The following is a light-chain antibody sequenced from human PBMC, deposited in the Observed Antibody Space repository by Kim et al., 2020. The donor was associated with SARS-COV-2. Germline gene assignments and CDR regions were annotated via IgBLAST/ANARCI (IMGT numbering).Light chain of an antibody. J-gene: IGKJ2*01. CDR2: GTS. CDR3: QHLPYA. Sequence: VLTQSPGTLSLSTGERATLSCRASHSVSSIYLAWYQQKPGQAPRLLIYGTSSRATGIPDRFSGSGSGTDFTLTISRVEPEDFAVYYCQHLPYASGQGTKLEI. V-gene: IGKV3-20*01. CDR1: HSVSSIY.